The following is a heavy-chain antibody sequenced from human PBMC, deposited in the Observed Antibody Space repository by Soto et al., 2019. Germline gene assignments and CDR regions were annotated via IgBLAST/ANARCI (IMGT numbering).Heavy chain of an antibody. CDR3: ARSWGDYENDAFDI. Sequence: ASVAVSCEASGDTFAGCYRRWVRQAPGQGLEWMGWINPNSGGTNYAQKFQGWVTMTRDTSISTAYMELSRLRSDDTAVYYCARSWGDYENDAFDIWGQGTMVTVSS. D-gene: IGHD4-17*01. CDR1: GDTFAGCY. J-gene: IGHJ3*02. CDR2: INPNSGGT. V-gene: IGHV1-2*04.